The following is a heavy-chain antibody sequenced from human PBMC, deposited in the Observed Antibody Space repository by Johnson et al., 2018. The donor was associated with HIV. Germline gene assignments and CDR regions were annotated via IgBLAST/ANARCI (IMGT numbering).Heavy chain of an antibody. D-gene: IGHD6-13*01. V-gene: IGHV3-30*02. CDR2: RRYDGRNK. Sequence: QVQLVESGGGVVQPGGSLRLSCAASGFTFSSYGMHWVRQAPGKGLEWVAFRRYDGRNKYYVDSVKGRFTISRDNSKNTLYLQMNSLRAEDTAVDDCARAYSSSWYRDDAFDIWGQGTMVTVFS. CDR3: ARAYSSSWYRDDAFDI. CDR1: GFTFSSYG. J-gene: IGHJ3*02.